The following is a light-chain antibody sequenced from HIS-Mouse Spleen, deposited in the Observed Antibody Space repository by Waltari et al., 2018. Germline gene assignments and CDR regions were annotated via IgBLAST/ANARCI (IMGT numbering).Light chain of an antibody. J-gene: IGLJ2*01. Sequence: QSALTQPASVSGSPGQSITISCTGTSRAVGSYNPVPWYQQHPGKAPKLMIYEGSKRPSGVSNRFSGSKSGNTASLTISGLQAEDEADYYCCSYAGSSTLVFGGGTKLTVL. CDR1: SRAVGSYNP. V-gene: IGLV2-23*01. CDR3: CSYAGSSTLV. CDR2: EGS.